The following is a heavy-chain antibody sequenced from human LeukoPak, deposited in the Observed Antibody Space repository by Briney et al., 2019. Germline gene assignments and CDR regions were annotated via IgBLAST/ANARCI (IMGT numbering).Heavy chain of an antibody. Sequence: GGSLRLSCAASGFTFSNEWMSWVRQAPGKGLEWVANIKQDGSEKYYADSVKGRFTISRDNAKNSLYLQMNSLRAEDTAVYYCARPDDYGDYEVYWGQGTLVTVSS. CDR1: GFTFSNEW. J-gene: IGHJ4*02. V-gene: IGHV3-7*01. CDR2: IKQDGSEK. CDR3: ARPDDYGDYEVY. D-gene: IGHD4-17*01.